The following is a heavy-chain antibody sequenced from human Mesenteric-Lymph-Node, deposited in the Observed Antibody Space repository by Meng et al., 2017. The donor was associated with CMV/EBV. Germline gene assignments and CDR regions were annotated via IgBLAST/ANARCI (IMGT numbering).Heavy chain of an antibody. CDR1: GFTFSRYT. Sequence: LSLTCVASGFTFSRYTMNWVRQAPGQGLEWISSISSSSSTIYYAESVGGRFTVSRDNARNSLYLQMNSLRGEDTAVYYCARDEGGAQGFCTTGVCSPFDYWGRGTLVTVSS. J-gene: IGHJ4*02. V-gene: IGHV3-48*04. CDR2: ISSSSSTI. D-gene: IGHD2-8*01. CDR3: ARDEGGAQGFCTTGVCSPFDY.